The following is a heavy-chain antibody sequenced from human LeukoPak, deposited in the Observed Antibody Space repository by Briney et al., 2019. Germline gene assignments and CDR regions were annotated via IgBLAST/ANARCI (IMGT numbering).Heavy chain of an antibody. J-gene: IGHJ4*02. Sequence: GGSLRLSCAASGFAFSSFAMTWVRQAPGKGLVWVSVIYSGGTTYYADSVRGRFTISRDNSKNTLYLQMNSLRAEDTAVYYCARGSMVRGVILVIDYWGQGTLVTVSS. CDR1: GFAFSSFA. CDR3: ARGSMVRGVILVIDY. CDR2: IYSGGTT. V-gene: IGHV3-53*01. D-gene: IGHD3-10*01.